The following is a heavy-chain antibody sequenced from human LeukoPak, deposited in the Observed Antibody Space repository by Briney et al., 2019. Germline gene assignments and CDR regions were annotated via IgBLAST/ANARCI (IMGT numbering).Heavy chain of an antibody. CDR1: GGSINSGNYY. D-gene: IGHD3-9*01. V-gene: IGHV4-61*02. J-gene: IGHJ4*02. CDR3: ARDEYDILTDYDY. CDR2: IDTSGTT. Sequence: SQTLSLTCTVSGGSINSGNYYWSWIRQPAGKGPEWIGRIDTSGTTSYNPSLKSRVTISVDTSKNQFSLKLRSVTAADTAVYYCARDEYDILTDYDYWGQGILVTVSS.